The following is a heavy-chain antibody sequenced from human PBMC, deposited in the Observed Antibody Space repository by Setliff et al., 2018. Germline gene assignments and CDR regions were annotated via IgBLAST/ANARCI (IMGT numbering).Heavy chain of an antibody. CDR3: ARRMWELRSDAFDI. Sequence: ASVKVSCKASGYTFTSYYMHWVRQAPGQGLEWMGIINPSGGSTNYAQKFQGRVTMTRDTSTSTVYMELSSPRSEDTALYYCARRMWELRSDAFDIWGQGTMVTVSS. CDR1: GYTFTSYY. V-gene: IGHV1-46*01. D-gene: IGHD1-26*01. CDR2: INPSGGST. J-gene: IGHJ3*02.